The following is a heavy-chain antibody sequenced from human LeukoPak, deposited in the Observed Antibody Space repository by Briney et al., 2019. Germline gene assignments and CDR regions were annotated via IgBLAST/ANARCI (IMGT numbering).Heavy chain of an antibody. D-gene: IGHD3-10*01. V-gene: IGHV3-23*01. CDR1: GITLSSYA. CDR2: ISGSGGST. Sequence: GGSLRLSCAVSGITLSSYAMSWVRQAPGKGLEWVSAISGSGGSTYYADSVKGRFTISRDNTKNSVYLQMNSLRTEDTVFYYCAKDYEGFGEFWGQGTLVSVSS. J-gene: IGHJ1*01. CDR3: AKDYEGFGEF.